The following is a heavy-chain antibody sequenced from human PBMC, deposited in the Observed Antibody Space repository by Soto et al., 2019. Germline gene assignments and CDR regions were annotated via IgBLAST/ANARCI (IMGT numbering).Heavy chain of an antibody. D-gene: IGHD5-12*01. CDR1: GFTFGNYG. Sequence: QIHLVQSGGGVVQPGRSLLLSCAGSGFTFGNYGMHWVRQAPGKGLEWVAVISHDETNKYYKDSVKGRFSISRDNSKNTVYLQMDSLRPEDRAGYFCAKGGGRWLQSDYGGQGTRVTVSP. CDR3: AKGGGRWLQSDY. V-gene: IGHV3-30*18. CDR2: ISHDETNK. J-gene: IGHJ4*02.